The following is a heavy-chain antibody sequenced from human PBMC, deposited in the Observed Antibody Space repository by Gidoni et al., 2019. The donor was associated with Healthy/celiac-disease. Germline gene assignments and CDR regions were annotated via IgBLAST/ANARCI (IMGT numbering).Heavy chain of an antibody. J-gene: IGHJ4*02. CDR3: ARDGGDYDFWSGYYPTHYFDY. D-gene: IGHD3-3*01. V-gene: IGHV3-33*01. Sequence: QVQLVESGGGVVQPGRSLRLSCAASGFTFSSYGMHWVRQAPGKGLEWVAVIWYDGSNKYYADSVKGRFTISRDNSKNTLYLQMNSLRAEDTAVYYCARDGGDYDFWSGYYPTHYFDYWGQGTLVTVSS. CDR2: IWYDGSNK. CDR1: GFTFSSYG.